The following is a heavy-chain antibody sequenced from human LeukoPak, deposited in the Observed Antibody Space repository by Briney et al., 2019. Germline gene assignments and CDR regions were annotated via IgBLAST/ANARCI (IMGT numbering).Heavy chain of an antibody. J-gene: IGHJ4*02. Sequence: GASVKVSCKASGGTFSSYAISWVRRAPGQGLEWMGRIIPILGIANYAQKFQGRVTITADKSTSTAYMELSSLRSEDTAVYYCATFVSLTGYYGTYFDYWGQGTLVTVSS. D-gene: IGHD3-9*01. CDR1: GGTFSSYA. CDR2: IIPILGIA. V-gene: IGHV1-69*04. CDR3: ATFVSLTGYYGTYFDY.